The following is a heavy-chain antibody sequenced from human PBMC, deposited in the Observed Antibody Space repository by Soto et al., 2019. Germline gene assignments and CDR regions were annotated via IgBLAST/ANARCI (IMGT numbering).Heavy chain of an antibody. D-gene: IGHD2-15*01. V-gene: IGHV3-33*06. J-gene: IGHJ4*02. Sequence: PGGSLRLSCAASGFIFSSFGMHWVRQAPGKGLEWVAVIWYDGSLKYYADSVTGRFTISRDNSKNTLYLEMNSLRVEDTAVYYCVKYGGNDGRLENWGQGTLVTVSS. CDR3: VKYGGNDGRLEN. CDR2: IWYDGSLK. CDR1: GFIFSSFG.